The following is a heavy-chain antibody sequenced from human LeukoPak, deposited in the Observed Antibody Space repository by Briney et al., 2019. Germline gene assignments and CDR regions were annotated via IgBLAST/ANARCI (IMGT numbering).Heavy chain of an antibody. J-gene: IGHJ4*02. CDR2: IYYSGST. CDR1: GGSISSYY. D-gene: IGHD3-10*01. V-gene: IGHV4-59*01. Sequence: SETLSLTCTVSGGSISSYYWNWIRQPPGKGLEWIGFIYYSGSTNYNPSLKSRVTISLDTSKNQFSLKLSSVTAADTAVYYCARRDVLLWFGEFYREYYFDYWGQGTLVTVSS. CDR3: ARRDVLLWFGEFYREYYFDY.